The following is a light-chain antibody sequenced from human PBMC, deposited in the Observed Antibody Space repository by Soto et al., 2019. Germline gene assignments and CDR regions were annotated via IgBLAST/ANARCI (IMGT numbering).Light chain of an antibody. J-gene: IGLJ1*01. V-gene: IGLV1-47*01. Sequence: QSVLTQPPSASGTPGQRVTISCSGSSSNIGSDFVYWHQQLPGTPPKLLIYHNYQRPSGVPDRFSGSKSGTSGSLAISDLRSEDEADYYCSAWDDSLSAYVFGAGTKLTVL. CDR3: SAWDDSLSAYV. CDR1: SSNIGSDF. CDR2: HNY.